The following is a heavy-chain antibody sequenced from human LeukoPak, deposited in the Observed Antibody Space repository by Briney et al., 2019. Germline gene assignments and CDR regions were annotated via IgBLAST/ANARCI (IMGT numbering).Heavy chain of an antibody. J-gene: IGHJ4*02. V-gene: IGHV1-69-2*01. CDR1: GYTFTDYY. Sequence: ASVKVSCKASGYTFTDYYIHWVQQAPGKGLEWMGRVDPEDGKTIYEETFQGRVTMTADTSTDTAYMELGSLRSDDTALYYCARLPTAIEPQDFWGQGTLVTVSS. CDR2: VDPEDGKT. CDR3: ARLPTAIEPQDF. D-gene: IGHD4-11*01.